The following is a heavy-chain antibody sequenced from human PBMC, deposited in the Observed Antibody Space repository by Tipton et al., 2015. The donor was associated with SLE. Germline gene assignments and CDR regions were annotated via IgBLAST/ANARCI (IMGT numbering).Heavy chain of an antibody. CDR3: ASTTIFGGYYYYMDV. CDR2: IYYSGST. V-gene: IGHV4-59*07. J-gene: IGHJ6*03. Sequence: TLSLTCTVSGGSISSYYWRWIRQPPGKGLEWIGYIYYSGSTNYNPSLKSRVTISVDTSKNQFSLKLSSVTAADTAVYYCASTTIFGGYYYYMDVWGKGTTVTVSS. D-gene: IGHD3-3*01. CDR1: GGSISSYY.